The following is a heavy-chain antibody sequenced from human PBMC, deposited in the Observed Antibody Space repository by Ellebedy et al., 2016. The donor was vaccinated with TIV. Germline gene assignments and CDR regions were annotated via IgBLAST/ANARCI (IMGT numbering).Heavy chain of an antibody. CDR3: ARDRGERGLLSFFDL. CDR1: GFTFSSYW. D-gene: IGHD2/OR15-2a*01. V-gene: IGHV3-21*01. CDR2: ISGSLEHK. Sequence: GESLKISCAASGFTFSSYWMHWVRQAPGKGLEWVASISGSLEHKSYTDSVRGRFTISRDTTKNSVFLQMGSLRAEDTAVYYCARDRGERGLLSFFDLWGQGTLVTVS. J-gene: IGHJ4*02.